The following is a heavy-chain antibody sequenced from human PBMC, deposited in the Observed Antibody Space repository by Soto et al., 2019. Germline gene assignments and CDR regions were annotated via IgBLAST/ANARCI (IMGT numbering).Heavy chain of an antibody. V-gene: IGHV4-30-2*01. CDR3: ARGIVVVPAAIQVVWFDP. J-gene: IGHJ5*02. CDR1: GGSISSGGYS. D-gene: IGHD2-2*02. Sequence: QLQLQESGSGLVKPSQTLSLTCAVSGGSISSGGYSWSWIRQPPGKGLEWIGYIYHSGSTYYNPSLKSRVTISVDRSMNQFSLKLSSVTAADTAVYYCARGIVVVPAAIQVVWFDPWGQGTLVTVSS. CDR2: IYHSGST.